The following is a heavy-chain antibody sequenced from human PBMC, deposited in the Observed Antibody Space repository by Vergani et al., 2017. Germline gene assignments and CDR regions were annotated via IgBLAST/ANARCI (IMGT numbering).Heavy chain of an antibody. CDR3: ASLPYYDILTGYQEADY. Sequence: QVQLVESGGGVVQPGRSLRLSCAASGFTFSSYAMHWVRQAPGKGLEWVAVISYDGSNKYYADSVKGRFTISRDNSKNTLYLQMNSLRAEDTAVYYCASLPYYDILTGYQEADYWGQGTLVTVSS. D-gene: IGHD3-9*01. CDR1: GFTFSSYA. CDR2: ISYDGSNK. V-gene: IGHV3-30-3*01. J-gene: IGHJ4*02.